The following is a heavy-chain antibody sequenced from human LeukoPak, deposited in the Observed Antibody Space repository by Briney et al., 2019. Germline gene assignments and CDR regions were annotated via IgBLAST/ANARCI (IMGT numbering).Heavy chain of an antibody. V-gene: IGHV3-7*01. Sequence: PGGSLRLSCLVSGFTVSSNYMNWVRQAPGKGLEWVANIKQDGSEKYYVDSVKGRFTISRDNAKNSLYLQMNSLRAEDTAVYYCARDPFPGYSSGSGAFRSDYWGQGTLVTVSS. CDR2: IKQDGSEK. CDR3: ARDPFPGYSSGSGAFRSDY. J-gene: IGHJ4*02. CDR1: GFTVSSNY. D-gene: IGHD6-19*01.